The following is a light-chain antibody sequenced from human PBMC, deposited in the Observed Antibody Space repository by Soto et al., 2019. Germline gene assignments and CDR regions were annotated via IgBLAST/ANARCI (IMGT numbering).Light chain of an antibody. J-gene: IGKJ1*01. V-gene: IGKV3-15*01. CDR3: QQYNNWPPDRT. CDR2: GAS. CDR1: QSVGSN. Sequence: EIVMTQSPATLSVSPGERATLSCRASQSVGSNLAWYQLKPGQAPRLLIYGASTRATGIPARFSGSGSGTDFTLTISSLQSEDFAIYFCQQYNNWPPDRTFGQGTKVAIK.